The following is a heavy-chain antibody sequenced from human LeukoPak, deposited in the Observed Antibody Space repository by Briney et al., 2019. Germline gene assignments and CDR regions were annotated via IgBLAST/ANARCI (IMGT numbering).Heavy chain of an antibody. CDR3: AELGITMIGGV. V-gene: IGHV3-48*01. J-gene: IGHJ6*04. CDR1: GFNFRSYS. CDR2: ISSFSGTI. D-gene: IGHD3-10*02. Sequence: GGSLRLSCAASGFNFRSYSMNWVRQAPGEGLEWVSYISSFSGTINYADSVKGRFTISRDNSKNTLYLQMNSLRAEDTAVYYCAELGITMIGGVWGKGTTVTISS.